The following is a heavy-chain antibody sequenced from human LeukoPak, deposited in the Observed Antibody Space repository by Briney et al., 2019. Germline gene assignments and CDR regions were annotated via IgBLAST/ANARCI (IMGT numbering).Heavy chain of an antibody. J-gene: IGHJ3*02. V-gene: IGHV3-9*01. Sequence: GGSLRLSCAASGFTFDDYAMHWVRQAPGKGLEWVSGISWNSGSIGYADSVKGRFTISRDNAKNSLYLQMNSLRAEDTALYYCARTGYEEYSSSKGAFDIWGQGTMVTVSS. CDR1: GFTFDDYA. D-gene: IGHD6-6*01. CDR3: ARTGYEEYSSSKGAFDI. CDR2: ISWNSGSI.